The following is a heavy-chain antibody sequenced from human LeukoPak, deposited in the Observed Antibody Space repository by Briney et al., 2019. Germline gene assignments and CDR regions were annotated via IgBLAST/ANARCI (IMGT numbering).Heavy chain of an antibody. CDR1: GCTFTSYG. V-gene: IGHV1-18*01. J-gene: IGHJ4*02. CDR2: ISAYNGNT. CDR3: ARVSLGSSGWYELDY. Sequence: ASVKASCKASGCTFTSYGISWVRQAPGQGLEWMGWISAYNGNTNYAQKLQGRVTMTTDTSTSTAYMELRSLRSDGTAVYYCARVSLGSSGWYELDYWGQGTLVTVSS. D-gene: IGHD6-19*01.